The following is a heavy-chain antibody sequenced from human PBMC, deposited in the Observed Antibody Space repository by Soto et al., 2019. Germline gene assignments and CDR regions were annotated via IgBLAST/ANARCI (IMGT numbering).Heavy chain of an antibody. CDR3: ARVDYCSSTSCYTPYIDY. D-gene: IGHD2-2*02. V-gene: IGHV4-31*03. J-gene: IGHJ4*02. CDR1: GGSISSGGYY. CDR2: IYYSGST. Sequence: SETLSLTCTVSGGSISSGGYYWSWIRQHPGKGLEWIGYIYYSGSTYYNPSLKSRVTISVDTSKNQSSLKLSSVTAADTAVYYCARVDYCSSTSCYTPYIDYWGQGTLVTVSS.